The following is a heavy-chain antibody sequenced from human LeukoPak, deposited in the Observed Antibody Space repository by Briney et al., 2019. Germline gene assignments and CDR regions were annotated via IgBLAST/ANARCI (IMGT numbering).Heavy chain of an antibody. J-gene: IGHJ4*02. CDR1: GFTFSDYY. CDR3: ARVRYIRGSFYFEDF. D-gene: IGHD1-26*01. Sequence: GGSLRLSCATSGFTFSDYYMTWVRQAPEKGLEWVANINQGGSEKKYVDSVKGRFTISRDNTMNSLYLQMNSLRAEDTAVYYCARVRYIRGSFYFEDFWGQGALVTVPS. V-gene: IGHV3-7*01. CDR2: INQGGSEK.